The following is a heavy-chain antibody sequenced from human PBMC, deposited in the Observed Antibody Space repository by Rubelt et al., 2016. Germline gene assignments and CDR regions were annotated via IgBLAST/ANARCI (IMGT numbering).Heavy chain of an antibody. D-gene: IGHD1-26*01. CDR2: IYPGDSDT. J-gene: IGHJ4*02. CDR3: ARHPDSGSYGVDY. Sequence: IEWMGIIYPGDSDTRYSPSFQGQVTISADKSISTAYLQLSSLKASDTAMYYCARHPDSGSYGVDYWGQGTLVTVSS. V-gene: IGHV5-51*01.